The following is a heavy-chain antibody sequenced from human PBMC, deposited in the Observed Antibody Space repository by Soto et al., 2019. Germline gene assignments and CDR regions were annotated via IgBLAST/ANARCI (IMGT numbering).Heavy chain of an antibody. V-gene: IGHV1-3*01. D-gene: IGHD6-13*01. CDR3: ARETAAGADYYSYGLDV. CDR2: IYAGDGNR. Sequence: ASVKVSCKASGYTFTYYSMHWVRQAPGQRLEWMGWIYAGDGNRKYSEKFQGRVTITRDTSATTAYMELSSLRSEDTAVYYCARETAAGADYYSYGLDVWGQGTTVTVSS. CDR1: GYTFTYYS. J-gene: IGHJ6*02.